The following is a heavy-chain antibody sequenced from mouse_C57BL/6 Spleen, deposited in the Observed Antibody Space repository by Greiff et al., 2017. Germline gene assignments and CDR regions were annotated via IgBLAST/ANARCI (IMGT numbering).Heavy chain of an antibody. CDR1: GYTFTDYY. CDR3: ARDHTTVGGYYFDY. J-gene: IGHJ2*01. V-gene: IGHV1-76*01. D-gene: IGHD1-1*01. Sequence: QVQLQQSGAELVRPGASVKLSCKASGYTFTDYYINWVKQRPGQGLEWIARIYPGSGNTYYNEKFKGKATLTAEKSSSTAYMQLSSLTSEDSAVYFCARDHTTVGGYYFDYWSQGTTLTVSS. CDR2: IYPGSGNT.